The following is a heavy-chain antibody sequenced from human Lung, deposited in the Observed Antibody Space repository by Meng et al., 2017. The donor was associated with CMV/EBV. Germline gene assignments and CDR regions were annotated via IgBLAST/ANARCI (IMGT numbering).Heavy chain of an antibody. CDR1: GFTFSNYW. V-gene: IGHV3-74*01. CDR3: ARGLYTASSGTTYY. CDR2: INSDGSST. J-gene: IGHJ4*02. Sequence: GGSGGGLVQPGGSLRLSCAASGFTFSNYWMHWVRQAPGKGLVWVSRINSDGSSTTYADSVKGRFTISRDNAKNTLHLQMNSLRVEDTAVYYCARGLYTASSGTTYYWGQGTLVTVSS. D-gene: IGHD2-2*02.